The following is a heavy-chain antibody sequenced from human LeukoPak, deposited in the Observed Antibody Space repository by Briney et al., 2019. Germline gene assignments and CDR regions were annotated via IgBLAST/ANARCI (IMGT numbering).Heavy chain of an antibody. CDR3: ATETSGLTIGGGTRLDP. V-gene: IGHV3-30*02. Sequence: PGGSRRLSCAPSGFTLRNYGMHWVRPPPGKGLEWVAFIQHDESRKDYADSVTGRFAMSRDSSKNTVFLQMSTLRPDDTAVYYSATETSGLTIGGGTRLDPWAPGTLVTVSS. D-gene: IGHD2-15*01. CDR2: IQHDESRK. CDR1: GFTLRNYG. J-gene: IGHJ5*02.